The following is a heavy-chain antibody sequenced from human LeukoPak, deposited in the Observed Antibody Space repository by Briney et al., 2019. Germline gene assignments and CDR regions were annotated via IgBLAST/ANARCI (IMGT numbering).Heavy chain of an antibody. CDR2: IYYSGST. D-gene: IGHD6-13*01. CDR1: GGSISSYY. V-gene: IGHV4-59*08. J-gene: IGHJ6*02. Sequence: SETLSLTCTVSGGSISSYYWSWIRQPPGKGLEWIGYIYYSGSTNYNPSLKSRVTISVDTSKNQFSLKLSSVTAADTAVYYCARYRKYSSSHYYYYYGMDVWGQGTTVTVSS. CDR3: ARYRKYSSSHYYYYYGMDV.